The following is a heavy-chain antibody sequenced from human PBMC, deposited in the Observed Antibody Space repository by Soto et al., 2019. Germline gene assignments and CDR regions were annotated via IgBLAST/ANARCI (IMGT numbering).Heavy chain of an antibody. CDR3: ARTRAYYYDSSGSRYPEDYYGMDV. J-gene: IGHJ6*02. Sequence: SETLSLTCTVSGGSISSYYWSWIRQPPGKGLEWIGYIYYSGSTNYNPSLKSRVTISVDTSKNQFSLKLSSVTAADTAVYYCARTRAYYYDSSGSRYPEDYYGMDVWGQGTTVTVSS. CDR2: IYYSGST. V-gene: IGHV4-59*01. CDR1: GGSISSYY. D-gene: IGHD3-22*01.